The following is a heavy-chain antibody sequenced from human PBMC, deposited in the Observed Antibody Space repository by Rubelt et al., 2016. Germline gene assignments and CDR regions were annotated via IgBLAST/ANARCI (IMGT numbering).Heavy chain of an antibody. CDR1: GGSINSYY. Sequence: QVQLQESGPGLVKPSETLSLTCTVSGGSINSYYWSWIRRPPGKGLEWIGTIYYTGSTYYNPSLKSRITVSVDTSKHQFSGGLNCETPAQRAIYYGASVHSIYDYDQYYMDVWGKGTTVAVSS. V-gene: IGHV4-59*01. CDR3: ASVHSIYDYDQYYMDV. CDR2: IYYTGST. J-gene: IGHJ6*03. D-gene: IGHD5-12*01.